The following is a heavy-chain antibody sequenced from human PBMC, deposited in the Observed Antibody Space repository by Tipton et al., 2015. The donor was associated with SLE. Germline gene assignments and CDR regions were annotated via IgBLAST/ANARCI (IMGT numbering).Heavy chain of an antibody. J-gene: IGHJ4*02. CDR2: VHYSGST. Sequence: TLSLTCTVSGASVRSHYWSWIRKPPGKGLEWIAHVHYSGSTDYNPSLKSRVTISQDTSKDQVSLQLTSVTTADTAVYYCARSPLYAGSGSYFGNWGQGPLVPVAS. D-gene: IGHD3-10*01. V-gene: IGHV4-59*02. CDR3: ARSPLYAGSGSYFGN. CDR1: GASVRSHY.